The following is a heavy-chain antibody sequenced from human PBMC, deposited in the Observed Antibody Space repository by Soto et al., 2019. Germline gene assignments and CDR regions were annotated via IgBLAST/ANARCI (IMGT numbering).Heavy chain of an antibody. CDR1: GYAFTKYG. J-gene: IGHJ6*01. CDR2: IHTYNGDT. CDR3: ARDVGPEYCNDGDGQYFYSGMDV. V-gene: IGHV1-18*01. Sequence: ASVKVSCKASGYAFTKYGISWVRQAPGQGLDWVGWIHTYNGDTHYAPSRQVRITMTLDTSTTMTYMELRSLRSGGTAVYYCARDVGPEYCNDGDGQYFYSGMDVWGQGTTVNVSS. D-gene: IGHD2-8*01.